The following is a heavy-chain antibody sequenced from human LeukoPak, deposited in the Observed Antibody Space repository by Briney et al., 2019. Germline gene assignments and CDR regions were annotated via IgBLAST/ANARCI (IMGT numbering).Heavy chain of an antibody. J-gene: IGHJ6*04. CDR2: IYTSGST. CDR3: AREYCSSSSCFHYSYYYFMDV. D-gene: IGHD2-2*01. Sequence: SETLSLTCTVSAGPISNYYWSWIRQPAGKGLEWIGRIYTSGSTNYNPSLESRVTMSVDTSKNQFSLKLTSVTAADTAVYYCAREYCSSSSCFHYSYYYFMDVWGKGTKVTVSS. V-gene: IGHV4-4*07. CDR1: AGPISNYY.